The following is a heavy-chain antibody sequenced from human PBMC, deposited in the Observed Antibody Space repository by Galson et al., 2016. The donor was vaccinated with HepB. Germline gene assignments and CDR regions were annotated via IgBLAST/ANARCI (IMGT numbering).Heavy chain of an antibody. D-gene: IGHD1-1*01. CDR2: DYNSGST. V-gene: IGHV4-31*01. CDR3: ARCVRGNDRYYFDS. CDR1: GGSISSENSY. Sequence: TLYLTCTVSGGSISSENSYWSWIRQHPGEALEWIGYDYNSGSTYYNPSLKSPVIMSVDTSKNQFPLTLSSVTATHTALYYCARCVRGNDRYYFDSWGQGTLVSVSS. J-gene: IGHJ4*02.